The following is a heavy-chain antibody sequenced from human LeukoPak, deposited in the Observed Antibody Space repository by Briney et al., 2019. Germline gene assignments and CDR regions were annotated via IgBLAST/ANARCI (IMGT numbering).Heavy chain of an antibody. CDR1: GFTFSNAW. J-gene: IGHJ4*02. CDR2: IKSKTDGGTT. D-gene: IGHD3-10*01. V-gene: IGHV3-15*01. Sequence: PGGSLRLSCAASGFTFSNAWMSWVRQAPGKGLEWVGRIKSKTDGGTTDSAAPVKGRFTISRDDSKNTLYLQMNSLKTEDTAVYYCTTVEGSGSYYKPEPDYWGQGTLVTVSS. CDR3: TTVEGSGSYYKPEPDY.